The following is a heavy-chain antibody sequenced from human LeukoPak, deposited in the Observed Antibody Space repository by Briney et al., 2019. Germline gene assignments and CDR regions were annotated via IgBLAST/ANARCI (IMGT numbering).Heavy chain of an antibody. CDR3: ARGAVPFDY. CDR1: FVSINSGSYY. J-gene: IGHJ4*02. D-gene: IGHD2-2*01. V-gene: IGHV4-39*07. Sequence: SETLSLTCAVSFVSINSGSYYWGWIRQPPGKGLEWIGEINHSGSTNHNPSLKSRVTISVDTSKNQFSLKLSSVTAADTAVYYCARGAVPFDYWGQGTLVTVSS. CDR2: INHSGST.